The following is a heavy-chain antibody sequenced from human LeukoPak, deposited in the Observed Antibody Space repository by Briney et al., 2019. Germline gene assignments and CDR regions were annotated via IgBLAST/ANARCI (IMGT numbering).Heavy chain of an antibody. Sequence: ASVKVSCKASGYTFTGYYMHWVRQAPGQGLEWMGWINPSSGGTNYAQKFQGRVTMTRDTSISTAYMELSRLRSDDTAVYYCIRGVVVPAATLGYWGQGTLVTVSS. CDR3: IRGVVVPAATLGY. D-gene: IGHD2-2*01. J-gene: IGHJ4*02. V-gene: IGHV1-2*02. CDR2: INPSSGGT. CDR1: GYTFTGYY.